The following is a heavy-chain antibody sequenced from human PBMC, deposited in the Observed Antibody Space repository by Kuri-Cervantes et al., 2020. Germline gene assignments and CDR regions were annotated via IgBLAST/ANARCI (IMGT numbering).Heavy chain of an antibody. CDR2: IKSKTDGGTT. D-gene: IGHD3-10*01. V-gene: IGHV3-15*05. CDR1: GFTFSNAW. Sequence: GGSLRLSCAASGFTFSNAWMSWVRRAPGKGLEWVGRIKSKTDGGTTDYAAPVKGRFTISRDNAKNSLYLQMNSLRAEDTALYYCAKDMVGGRDFYGMDVWGQGTTVTVSS. J-gene: IGHJ6*02. CDR3: AKDMVGGRDFYGMDV.